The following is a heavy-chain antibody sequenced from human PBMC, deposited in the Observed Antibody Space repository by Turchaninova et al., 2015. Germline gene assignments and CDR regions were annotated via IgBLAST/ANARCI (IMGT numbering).Heavy chain of an antibody. J-gene: IGHJ5*02. V-gene: IGHV4-59*01. CDR2: IYYRGST. Sequence: QVQLQASGPGLVKPSETPSLPCPVPGGSILPYYVNWVRQPPGKVPEWIGYIYYRGSTNYNPSLKSRVTISLDTSKNQCSLKLSSVTAADTAVYYCARDPDRWGQGTLVTVSS. CDR3: ARDPDR. CDR1: GGSILPYY.